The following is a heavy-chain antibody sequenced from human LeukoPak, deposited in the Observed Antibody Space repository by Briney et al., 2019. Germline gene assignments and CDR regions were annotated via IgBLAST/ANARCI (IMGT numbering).Heavy chain of an antibody. D-gene: IGHD5-18*01. V-gene: IGHV4-39*07. J-gene: IGHJ4*02. CDR1: GGSISSNTYY. CDR3: ARFPSYNFDY. CDR2: IYYSGST. Sequence: SETLSLTCTVSGGSISSNTYYWGWIRQPPGKGLEWIGSIYYSGSTYYNPSLKSRVTISVDTSKNQFSLKLSSLTAADTAVYYCARFPSYNFDYWGQGTLVTVSS.